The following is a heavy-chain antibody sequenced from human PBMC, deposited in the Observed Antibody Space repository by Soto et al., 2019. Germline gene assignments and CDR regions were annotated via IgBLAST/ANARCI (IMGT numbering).Heavy chain of an antibody. J-gene: IGHJ4*02. D-gene: IGHD4-17*01. V-gene: IGHV3-33*01. CDR2: IWYDGSNK. CDR3: ARGPRTEVDY. Sequence: GGSLRLSCAASGFTFSSYGMHWVRQAPGKGLEWVAVIWYDGSNKYYGNSVKGRFTISRDNSKNTLYLQMNSLRAEDTAICYCARGPRTEVDYWGQGTLVTVSS. CDR1: GFTFSSYG.